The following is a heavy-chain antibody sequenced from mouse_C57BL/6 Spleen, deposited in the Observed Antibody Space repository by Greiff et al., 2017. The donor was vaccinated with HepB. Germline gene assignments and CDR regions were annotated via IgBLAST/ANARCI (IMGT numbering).Heavy chain of an antibody. CDR2: IDPSDSYT. D-gene: IGHD2-12*01. V-gene: IGHV1-50*01. CDR1: GYTFTSYW. J-gene: IGHJ4*01. CDR3: ARDDSNYAMDY. Sequence: VQLQQSGAELVKPGASVKLSCKASGYTFTSYWMQWVKQRPGQGLEWIGEIDPSDSYTNYNQKFKGKATLTVDTSSSTAYMQLSSLTSEDSAVYDCARDDSNYAMDYWGQGTSVTVSA.